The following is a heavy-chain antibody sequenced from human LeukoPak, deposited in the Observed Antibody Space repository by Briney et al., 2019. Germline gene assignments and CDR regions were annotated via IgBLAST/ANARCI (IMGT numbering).Heavy chain of an antibody. D-gene: IGHD6-13*01. V-gene: IGHV1-69*04. CDR1: GGTFSSYA. CDR2: IIPILGIA. Sequence: SVKVSCKASGGTFSSYAISWVRQAPGQGLEWMGRIIPILGIANYAQKFQGRVTITADKSTSTAYMELSSLRSEDTAVYYCARLHFSSSWTTDYYFDYWGRGTLVTVSS. CDR3: ARLHFSSSWTTDYYFDY. J-gene: IGHJ4*02.